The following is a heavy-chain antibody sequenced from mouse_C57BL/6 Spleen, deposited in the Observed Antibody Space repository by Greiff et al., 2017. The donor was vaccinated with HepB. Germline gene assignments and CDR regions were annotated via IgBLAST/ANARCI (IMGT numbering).Heavy chain of an antibody. CDR3: ARRNYGSSYVWYFDV. J-gene: IGHJ1*03. V-gene: IGHV1-18*01. CDR1: GYTFTDYN. CDR2: INPNNGGT. Sequence: EVQLQQSGPELVKPGASVKIPCMASGYTFTDYNMDWVKQSHGKSLEWIGDINPNNGGTIYNQKFKGKATLTVDKSSSTAYMELRSLTSEDTAVYYCARRNYGSSYVWYFDVWGTGTTVTVSS. D-gene: IGHD1-1*01.